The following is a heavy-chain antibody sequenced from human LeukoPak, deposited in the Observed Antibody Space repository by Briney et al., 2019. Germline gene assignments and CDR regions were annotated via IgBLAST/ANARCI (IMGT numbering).Heavy chain of an antibody. CDR2: IYYSGST. J-gene: IGHJ3*02. Sequence: PSETLSLTCTVSGGSISSYYWSWIRQPPGKGLEWIGYIYYSGSTNYNPSLKSRVTISVDTSKNQFSLKLSSVTAADTAVYYCARCTMVRGRPDAFDIWGQGTMVTVSS. V-gene: IGHV4-59*01. CDR3: ARCTMVRGRPDAFDI. D-gene: IGHD3-10*01. CDR1: GGSISSYY.